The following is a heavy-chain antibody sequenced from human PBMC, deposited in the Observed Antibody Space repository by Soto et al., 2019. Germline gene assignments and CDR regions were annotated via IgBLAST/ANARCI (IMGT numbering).Heavy chain of an antibody. J-gene: IGHJ4*02. Sequence: EVQLVESGGGLVKPGGSLRLSCAASGFTFSNAWMSWVRQAPGKGLEWVGRIKSKTDGGTTDYAAPVKGRFTISRDDSTNTLYLQMNSLKTEDTAVYYCTTDSPSYYYDSSGYYTSALDYWGQGTLVTVSS. CDR2: IKSKTDGGTT. V-gene: IGHV3-15*01. CDR1: GFTFSNAW. CDR3: TTDSPSYYYDSSGYYTSALDY. D-gene: IGHD3-22*01.